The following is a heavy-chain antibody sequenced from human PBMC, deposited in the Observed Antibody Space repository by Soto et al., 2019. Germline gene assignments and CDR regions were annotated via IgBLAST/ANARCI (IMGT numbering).Heavy chain of an antibody. CDR2: IYRGGDT. J-gene: IGHJ3*02. V-gene: IGHV3-53*01. Sequence: WGSLRFSCAVCGFAVSYNYMNWVRQAPGKGLEWGSVIYRGGDTFYADSVKGRFTRSRDNSKNTLYLQMNSLRAEATAVSYCARGVYGSGSCYIGDAFDMCGRGTMVTVSS. CDR1: GFAVSYNY. CDR3: ARGVYGSGSCYIGDAFDM. D-gene: IGHD3-10*01.